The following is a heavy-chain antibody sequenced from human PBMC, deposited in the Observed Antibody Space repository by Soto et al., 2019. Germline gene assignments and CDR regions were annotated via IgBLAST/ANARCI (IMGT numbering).Heavy chain of an antibody. CDR1: GFTFSSYA. V-gene: IGHV3-23*01. CDR3: ASRSSGWYFDY. Sequence: EVQLLESGGGLVQPGGSLRLSCAASGFTFSSYAMNWVRQAPGKGLELVSVISGSGDSTYYADSVKGRFTISRDNSKNTLYLQMNSLRAEDTAVYYCASRSSGWYFDYWGQGTLITVSS. J-gene: IGHJ4*02. CDR2: ISGSGDST. D-gene: IGHD6-19*01.